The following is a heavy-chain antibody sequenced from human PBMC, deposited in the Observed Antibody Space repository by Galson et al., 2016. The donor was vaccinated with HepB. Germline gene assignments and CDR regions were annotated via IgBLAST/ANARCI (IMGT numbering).Heavy chain of an antibody. CDR3: ATLYYGDFVLDH. J-gene: IGHJ4*02. V-gene: IGHV1-2*02. Sequence: SVKVSCKASGYDFTEYYIHWVRQAPGQGLQWMGWINPHTGATDSAQAFQGRVALTRDTSINTAYMELTGLTSGDPALYYCATLYYGDFVLDHWGPGTLVTVSS. D-gene: IGHD4-17*01. CDR1: GYDFTEYY. CDR2: INPHTGAT.